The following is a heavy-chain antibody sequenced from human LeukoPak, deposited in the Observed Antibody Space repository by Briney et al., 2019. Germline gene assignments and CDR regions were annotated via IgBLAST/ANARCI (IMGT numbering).Heavy chain of an antibody. CDR2: IIPIFGTA. J-gene: IGHJ3*02. Sequence: SVKVSCKASGYTFTSYGISWVRQAPGQGLEWMGGIIPIFGTANYAQKFQGRVTITTDESTSTAYMELSSLRSEDTAVYYCARDESFDIWGQGTMVTVSS. V-gene: IGHV1-69*05. CDR1: GYTFTSYG. CDR3: ARDESFDI.